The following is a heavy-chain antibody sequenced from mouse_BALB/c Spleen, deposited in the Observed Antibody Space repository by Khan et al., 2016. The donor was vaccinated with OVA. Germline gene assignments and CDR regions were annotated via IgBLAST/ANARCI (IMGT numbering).Heavy chain of an antibody. V-gene: IGHV1-4*01. Sequence: VQLQESGAELARPGASVKMSCKASGYTFTSYTIHWIKLRPGQGLEWIGYINPSNGYTNYNQKFKDKATLTADKSSTTAYMQLSSLTSDDSAVYNIVRDGADYRNDGLFAYWGQGTLVTVSA. J-gene: IGHJ3*01. D-gene: IGHD1-2*01. CDR3: VRDGADYRNDGLFAY. CDR1: GYTFTSYT. CDR2: INPSNGYT.